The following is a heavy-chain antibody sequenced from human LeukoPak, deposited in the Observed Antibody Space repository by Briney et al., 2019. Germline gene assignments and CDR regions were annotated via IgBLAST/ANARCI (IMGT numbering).Heavy chain of an antibody. D-gene: IGHD3-10*01. CDR1: GGTFSSYA. Sequence: ASVKVSCKASGGTFSSYAISWVRQAPGQGLEWMGGIIPIFGTANYAQKFQGRVTITADESTSTAYMELSSLRSEDTAVYYCASDGSSGPPYYYYYMDVWGKGTTVTISS. V-gene: IGHV1-69*13. J-gene: IGHJ6*03. CDR3: ASDGSSGPPYYYYYMDV. CDR2: IIPIFGTA.